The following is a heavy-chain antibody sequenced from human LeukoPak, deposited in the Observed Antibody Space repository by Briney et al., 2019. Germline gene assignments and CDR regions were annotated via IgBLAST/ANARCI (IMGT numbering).Heavy chain of an antibody. CDR3: ARFPTGFDY. CDR2: IKEDGSEK. Sequence: PGGSLRLSCAASGFTFSEYWMTWVRQAPGKGLEWVASIKEDGSEKYYVDSVKGRCTISRDNAKNSLYLQMNSLRVEDTAMYNCARFPTGFDYWGQGTLVTVSS. V-gene: IGHV3-7*05. J-gene: IGHJ4*02. CDR1: GFTFSEYW. D-gene: IGHD4-17*01.